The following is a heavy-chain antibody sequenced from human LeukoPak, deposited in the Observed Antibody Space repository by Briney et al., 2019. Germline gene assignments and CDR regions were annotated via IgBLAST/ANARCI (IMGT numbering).Heavy chain of an antibody. V-gene: IGHV1-2*06. CDR3: ASSYCSSTSCYHFDY. D-gene: IGHD2-2*01. J-gene: IGHJ4*02. CDR1: GYTFTGYY. CDR2: INPNSGGT. Sequence: ASMKVSCKASGYTFTGYYMHWVRQAPGQGLEWMGRINPNSGGTNYAQKFQGRVTMTRDTSISTAYMELSRLRSDDTAVYYCASSYCSSTSCYHFDYWGQGTLVTVSS.